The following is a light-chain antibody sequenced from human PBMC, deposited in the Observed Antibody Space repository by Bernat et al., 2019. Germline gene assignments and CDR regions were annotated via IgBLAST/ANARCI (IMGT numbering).Light chain of an antibody. CDR1: QSVSSN. CDR2: GAS. CDR3: QQYNTWPPIT. Sequence: EIVMTQSPATLSVSPGERATLSCRASQSVSSNLAWYQQKPGQAPRLLIYGASTRATGIPARFSGSASGTEFTLTIRSLQSDDFAVYSCQQYNTWPPITFRQGTRLEI. J-gene: IGKJ5*01. V-gene: IGKV3-15*01.